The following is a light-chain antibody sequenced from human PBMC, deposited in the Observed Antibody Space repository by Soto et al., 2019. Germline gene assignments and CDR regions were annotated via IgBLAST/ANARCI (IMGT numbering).Light chain of an antibody. V-gene: IGKV1-39*01. J-gene: IGKJ5*01. CDR3: QQSYSIRSIT. CDR2: GAS. CDR1: ETINNF. Sequence: IQMTQSPSSLSASVGDRVTITFRASETINNFLNWYQQRPGKAPALLIYGASSLQSGVPPRFSGSGSGTDFTLTISSLQPEDFATYYCQQSYSIRSITFGQGTRLEIK.